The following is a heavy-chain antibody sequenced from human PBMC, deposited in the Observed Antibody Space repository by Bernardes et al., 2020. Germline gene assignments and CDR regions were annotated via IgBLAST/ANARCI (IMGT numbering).Heavy chain of an antibody. CDR1: GGSFSGYY. J-gene: IGHJ6*03. CDR2: INNSGST. CDR3: ARGQGYDFWRSNCYYYYMDL. Sequence: SETLSLTCAVYGGSFSGYYWSWICQPPGPGLGWNGEINNSGSTNSNQTPKSRVTISVDTSKNQFPLKLSSVSAAATAVYYCARGQGYDFWRSNCYYYYMDLRGKGTTVTVSS. D-gene: IGHD3-3*01. V-gene: IGHV4-34*01.